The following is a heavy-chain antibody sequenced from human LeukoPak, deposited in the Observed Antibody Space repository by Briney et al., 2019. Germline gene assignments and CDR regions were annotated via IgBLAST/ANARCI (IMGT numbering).Heavy chain of an antibody. CDR1: GFTFSSYS. V-gene: IGHV3-21*01. D-gene: IGHD1-1*01. CDR3: ARWGANWNDGGYFDY. Sequence: PGGSLRLSCAASGFTFSSYSMNWVRQAPGKGLEWVSSISSSSSYIYYADSVKGRFTISRDNAKNSLYLQMNSLRAEDTAVYYCARWGANWNDGGYFDYWGQGTLVTVSS. J-gene: IGHJ4*02. CDR2: ISSSSSYI.